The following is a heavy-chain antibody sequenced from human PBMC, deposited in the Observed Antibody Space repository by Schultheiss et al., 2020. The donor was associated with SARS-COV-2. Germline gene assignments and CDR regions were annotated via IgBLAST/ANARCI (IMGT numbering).Heavy chain of an antibody. CDR1: GFTFSSYW. D-gene: IGHD5-18*01. Sequence: GGSLRLSCAASGFTFSSYWMSWVRQAPGKGLEWVANIKQDGSEKYYVDSVKGRFTISRDNSKNTLYLQMNSLRAEDTAVYYCAKGRGDTAMVLVGWGQGTLVTVSS. CDR2: IKQDGSEK. CDR3: AKGRGDTAMVLVG. J-gene: IGHJ4*02. V-gene: IGHV3-7*03.